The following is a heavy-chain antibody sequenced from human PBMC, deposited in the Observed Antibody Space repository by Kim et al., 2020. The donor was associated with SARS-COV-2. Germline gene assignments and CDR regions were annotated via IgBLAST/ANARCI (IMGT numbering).Heavy chain of an antibody. V-gene: IGHV3-48*02. J-gene: IGHJ4*02. CDR2: ISSSSSTI. CDR3: ARGNLYYDILTGYSGYYFDY. Sequence: GGSLRLSCAASGFTFSSYSMNWVRQAPGKGLEWVSYISSSSSTIYYADSVKGRFTISRDNAKNSLYLQMNSLRDEDTAVYYCARGNLYYDILTGYSGYYFDYWGQGTLVTVSS. CDR1: GFTFSSYS. D-gene: IGHD3-9*01.